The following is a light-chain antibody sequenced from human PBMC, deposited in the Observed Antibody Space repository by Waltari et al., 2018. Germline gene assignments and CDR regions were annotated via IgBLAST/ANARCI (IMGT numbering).Light chain of an antibody. Sequence: EIVLTQSPATLPSSPGERATLSCRASQSVGPSLAWYQQKPGQPPRILIWDASNRARGTPARFSGSGSGTDYTLTISGLEPEDFAVYYCQQRSNWPPELTFGGGTKVEIK. J-gene: IGKJ4*01. V-gene: IGKV3-11*01. CDR2: DAS. CDR1: QSVGPS. CDR3: QQRSNWPPELT.